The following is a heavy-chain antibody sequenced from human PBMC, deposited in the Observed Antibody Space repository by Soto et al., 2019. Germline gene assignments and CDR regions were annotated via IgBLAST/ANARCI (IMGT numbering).Heavy chain of an antibody. V-gene: IGHV3-23*01. CDR2: ISGSADGT. CDR1: GFTFDSYA. CDR3: AKDTVGGYSFWSGYYSDGLDV. J-gene: IGHJ3*01. D-gene: IGHD3-3*01. Sequence: EVKLLESGGGLAQPGGSLRLSCVGSGFTFDSYAISWVRQAPGERLQWIAAISGSADGTDYAHSVRGRFTISRDNANKTVHLQMDSLRVEDMAVYFCAKDTVGGYSFWSGYYSDGLDVWGQGTLVTVS.